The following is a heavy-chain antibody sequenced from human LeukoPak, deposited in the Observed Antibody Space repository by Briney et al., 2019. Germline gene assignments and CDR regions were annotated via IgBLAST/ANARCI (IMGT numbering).Heavy chain of an antibody. Sequence: ASVKVSCKASGYTFTGYYMHWVRQAPGQGLEWMRWISAYNGNTNYAQKLQGRVTMTTDTSTSTAYMELRSLRSDDTAVYYCARDLSWSPQYFQHWGQGTLVTVSS. CDR2: ISAYNGNT. J-gene: IGHJ1*01. V-gene: IGHV1-18*04. CDR3: ARDLSWSPQYFQH. CDR1: GYTFTGYY.